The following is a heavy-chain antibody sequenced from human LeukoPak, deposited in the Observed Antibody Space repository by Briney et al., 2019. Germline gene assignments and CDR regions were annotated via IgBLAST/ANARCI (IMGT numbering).Heavy chain of an antibody. CDR2: VHYDGRT. D-gene: IGHD6-19*01. CDR1: GGPISGSVT. CDR3: ARVVTAAGLDL. J-gene: IGHJ5*02. V-gene: IGHV4-39*07. Sequence: SETLSLTCTVSGGPISGSVTWGWVRQPPGKGLEWIGNVHYDGRTAPNPSLKSRVTMSLDTSTNQFSLKLNSVTAPDTALYYCARVVTAAGLDLWGRGILVTISS.